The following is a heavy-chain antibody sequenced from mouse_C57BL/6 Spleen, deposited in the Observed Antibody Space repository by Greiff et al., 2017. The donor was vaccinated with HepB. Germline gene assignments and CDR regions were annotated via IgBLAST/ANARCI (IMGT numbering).Heavy chain of an antibody. CDR2: IYPRSGNT. Sequence: VQLVESGAELARPGASVKLSCKASGYTFTSYGISWVKQRTGQGLEWIGEIYPRSGNTYYNEKFKGKATLTADKSSSTAYMELRSLTSEDSAVYFCARLTSYYFDYWGQGTTLTVSS. CDR1: GYTFTSYG. CDR3: ARLTSYYFDY. J-gene: IGHJ2*01. D-gene: IGHD4-1*01. V-gene: IGHV1-81*01.